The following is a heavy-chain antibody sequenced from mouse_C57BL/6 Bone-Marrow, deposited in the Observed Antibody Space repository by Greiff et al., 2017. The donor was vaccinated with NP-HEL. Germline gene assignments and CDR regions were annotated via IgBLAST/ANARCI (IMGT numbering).Heavy chain of an antibody. J-gene: IGHJ3*01. CDR3: ARDYCSILGFAY. Sequence: VQLQQSGAELVKPGASVKISCKASGYAFSSYWMNWVKQRPGKGLEWIGQIYPGDGDTNYNGKFKGKATLTADKSSSTAYMQISSLTSEDSAVYFCARDYCSILGFAYWGQGTLVTVSA. V-gene: IGHV1-80*01. D-gene: IGHD1-1*01. CDR2: IYPGDGDT. CDR1: GYAFSSYW.